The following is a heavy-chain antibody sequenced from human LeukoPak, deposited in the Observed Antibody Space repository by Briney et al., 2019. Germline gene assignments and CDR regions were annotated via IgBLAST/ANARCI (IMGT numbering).Heavy chain of an antibody. J-gene: IGHJ3*01. Sequence: PGESLKISCKGSGYSFTSYWIGWVRQMPGKGLEWMGIIYPGDSDTRYSPSFQGQVTISADKSISTAYLQWSSLKASDTAMYYCASLLGYCSGGSCYLVWGQGTMVTVSS. D-gene: IGHD2-15*01. CDR3: ASLLGYCSGGSCYLV. CDR2: IYPGDSDT. V-gene: IGHV5-51*01. CDR1: GYSFTSYW.